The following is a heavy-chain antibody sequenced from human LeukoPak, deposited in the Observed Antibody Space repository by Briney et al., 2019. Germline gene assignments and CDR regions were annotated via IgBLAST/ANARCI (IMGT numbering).Heavy chain of an antibody. D-gene: IGHD3-3*01. CDR2: ISGSGGST. J-gene: IGHJ4*02. Sequence: GGSLRLSCAASGFTFGSYAMSWVRQAPGKGLEWVSAISGSGGSTYYADSVKGRFTISRDNSKNTLYLQMNSLRAEDTAVYYCARTLYDFWSGYHPPSYFDYWGQGTLVTVSS. V-gene: IGHV3-23*01. CDR3: ARTLYDFWSGYHPPSYFDY. CDR1: GFTFGSYA.